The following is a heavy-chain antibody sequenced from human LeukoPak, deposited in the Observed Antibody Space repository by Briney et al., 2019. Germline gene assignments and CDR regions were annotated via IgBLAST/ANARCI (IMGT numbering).Heavy chain of an antibody. D-gene: IGHD5-18*01. V-gene: IGHV4-4*08. CDR2: IYSSGTT. CDR3: ASAKDTAMVGGFDY. CDR1: GGSISSYY. Sequence: SETLSLTCTVSGGSISSYYWAWMRQPPGKGLEWIGYIYSSGTTNYNPSLKSRVTISVDTSKNQFSLKLSSVTAADTAVYYCASAKDTAMVGGFDYWGQGTLVTVSS. J-gene: IGHJ4*02.